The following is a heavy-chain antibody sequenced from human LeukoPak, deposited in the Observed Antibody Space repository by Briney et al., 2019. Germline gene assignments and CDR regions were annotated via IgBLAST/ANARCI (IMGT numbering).Heavy chain of an antibody. CDR1: GFTFSNAW. V-gene: IGHV3-30*02. CDR3: TKSIAAAAHYYYYMDV. D-gene: IGHD6-13*01. J-gene: IGHJ6*03. Sequence: GGSLRLSCAASGFTFSNAWMSWVRQAPGKGLEWVAFIRYDGSNKYYADSVKGRFTISRDNSKNTLYLQMNSLRAEDTAVYYCTKSIAAAAHYYYYMDVWGKGTTVTVSS. CDR2: IRYDGSNK.